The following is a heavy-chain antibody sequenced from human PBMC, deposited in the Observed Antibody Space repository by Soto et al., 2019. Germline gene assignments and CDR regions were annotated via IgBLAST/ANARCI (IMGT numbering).Heavy chain of an antibody. CDR3: AKHRYSDYPSFDY. J-gene: IGHJ4*02. D-gene: IGHD4-17*01. CDR1: GGSISSSSYH. Sequence: PSETLSLTCTVSGGSISSSSYHWGWIRQPPGKGLEWVGSIYYSGSTFYNSSLKSRVTISVDTSKNQFSLKLSSVTAADTAVHYCAKHRYSDYPSFDYWGQGTLVTVSS. V-gene: IGHV4-39*01. CDR2: IYYSGST.